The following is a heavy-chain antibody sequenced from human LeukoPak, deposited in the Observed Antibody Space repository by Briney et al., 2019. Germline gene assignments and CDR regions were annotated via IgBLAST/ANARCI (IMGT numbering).Heavy chain of an antibody. Sequence: SETLSLTCTVSGGSISSSSYYWGWIRQPPGKGLEWIGSIYYSGSTYYNPSLKSRVTISVDTSKNQLSLKLSSVTAADTAVYYCARRRVSSGTSSLDYWGQGTLVTVSS. J-gene: IGHJ4*02. CDR1: GGSISSSSYY. CDR2: IYYSGST. V-gene: IGHV4-39*01. D-gene: IGHD6-13*01. CDR3: ARRRVSSGTSSLDY.